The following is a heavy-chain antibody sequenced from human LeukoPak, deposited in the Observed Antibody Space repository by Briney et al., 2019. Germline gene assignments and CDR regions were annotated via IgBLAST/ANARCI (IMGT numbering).Heavy chain of an antibody. V-gene: IGHV3-7*01. CDR3: ASGRRRAARGLAFDY. D-gene: IGHD6-6*01. Sequence: GGSLRLSCAASGFTSSSYWMSWVRQAPGKGLEWVANIKQDGSEKYYVDSVKGRFTISRDNAKNSLYLQMNSLRAEDTAVYYCASGRRRAARGLAFDYWGQGTLVTVSS. J-gene: IGHJ4*02. CDR1: GFTSSSYW. CDR2: IKQDGSEK.